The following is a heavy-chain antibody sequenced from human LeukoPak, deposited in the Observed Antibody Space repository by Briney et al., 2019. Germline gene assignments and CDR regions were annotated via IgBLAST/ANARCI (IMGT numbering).Heavy chain of an antibody. J-gene: IGHJ3*02. Sequence: PSETLSLTCAVSGGSVSSAYCSWIRQPPGKRLEWIGYIYYTGSSDYNPSLKSRVTISLDTSKNQFSLKLTSVTAADTALYYCARGSTGAYDIWGQGTMVTVSS. V-gene: IGHV4-59*02. CDR2: IYYTGSS. CDR3: ARGSTGAYDI. CDR1: GGSVSSAY.